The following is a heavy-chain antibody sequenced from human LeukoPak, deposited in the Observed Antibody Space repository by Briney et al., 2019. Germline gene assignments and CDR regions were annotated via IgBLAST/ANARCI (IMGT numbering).Heavy chain of an antibody. CDR2: IDEYGSEE. CDR3: ASRIEAYYYDSSVDY. J-gene: IGHJ4*02. V-gene: IGHV3-7*01. CDR1: GLTFSNYW. D-gene: IGHD3-22*01. Sequence: GSLRLSCAASGLTFSNYWMTWVRQAPGKGLEWVANIDEYGSEEHYVDSVKGRFTISRDNAKNSVYLQMNSLRAEDTAVYYCASRIEAYYYDSSVDYWGQGTLVTVSS.